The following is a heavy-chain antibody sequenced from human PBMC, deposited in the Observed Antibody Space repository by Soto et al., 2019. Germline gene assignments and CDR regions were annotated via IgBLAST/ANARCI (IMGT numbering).Heavy chain of an antibody. J-gene: IGHJ4*02. CDR3: ARDNQLAVAGKGGHFDY. V-gene: IGHV6-1*01. Sequence: SPSLSLTCAISGDSVSSNSVAWNWIRKSPSRGLKWLARTYYRSKWFYDYALSVKSRITINPDTSKNQFSLQLNSVTPEDTAIYYFARDNQLAVAGKGGHFDYWRQGTLVTVSS. D-gene: IGHD6-19*01. CDR1: GDSVSSNSVA. CDR2: TYYRSKWFY.